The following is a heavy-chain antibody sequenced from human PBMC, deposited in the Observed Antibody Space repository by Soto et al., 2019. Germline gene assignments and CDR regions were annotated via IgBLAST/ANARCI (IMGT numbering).Heavy chain of an antibody. J-gene: IGHJ4*02. CDR2: IYYSGST. Sequence: SETLSLTCTVSGVSISSYYWSWIRKPPGKGLEWIGYIYYSGSTNYNPSLKSRVPISVDTAKIQFSLKLSSVTAADTAVYYCAKRHTPVATHANYFDDWGQGTLVTVSS. CDR1: GVSISSYY. D-gene: IGHD5-18*01. V-gene: IGHV4-59*08. CDR3: AKRHTPVATHANYFDD.